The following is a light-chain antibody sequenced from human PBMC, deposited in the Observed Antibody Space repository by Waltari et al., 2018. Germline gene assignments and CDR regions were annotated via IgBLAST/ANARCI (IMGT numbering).Light chain of an antibody. V-gene: IGLV1-47*01. CDR2: RNN. CDR1: SSNIGSNY. J-gene: IGLJ1*01. Sequence: QSVLTQPPSASGTPGQRVTISCCGSSSNIGSNYVYWYPQLPGTAPQPLIYRNNLRPSGVPVRFSGSKSGTAASLAISGLRSEDEADYYCAAWDDSLSGQVFGTGTKVTVL. CDR3: AAWDDSLSGQV.